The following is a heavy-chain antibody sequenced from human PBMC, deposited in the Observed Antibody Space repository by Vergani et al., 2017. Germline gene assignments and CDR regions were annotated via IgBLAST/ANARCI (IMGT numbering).Heavy chain of an antibody. D-gene: IGHD3-22*01. CDR1: GFTFDDYA. J-gene: IGHJ3*02. V-gene: IGHV3-9*01. CDR2: ISWNSGSI. Sequence: VQLVESGGGLVQPGRSLRLSCAASGFTFDDYAMHWVRQAPGKGLEWVSGISWNSGSIGYADSVKGRFTISRDNAKNSLYLQMNSLRAEDTALYYCAKDYYDSSGYAFDIWGQGTMVTVSS. CDR3: AKDYYDSSGYAFDI.